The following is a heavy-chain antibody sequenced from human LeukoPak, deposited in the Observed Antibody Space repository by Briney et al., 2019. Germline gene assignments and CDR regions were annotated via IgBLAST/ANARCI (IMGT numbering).Heavy chain of an antibody. CDR1: GFTFASYA. CDR2: ISGSGGST. J-gene: IGHJ4*02. D-gene: IGHD1-26*01. CDR3: AKDGGHLRPAYSGSYPFDY. V-gene: IGHV3-23*01. Sequence: GGSLRLSCAASGFTFASYAMSWVRQAPGKGLEWVSTISGSGGSTYYTDSVKGRFTISRDNSKNTLYLQMNSLRAEDTAVYYCAKDGGHLRPAYSGSYPFDYWGQGTLVTVSS.